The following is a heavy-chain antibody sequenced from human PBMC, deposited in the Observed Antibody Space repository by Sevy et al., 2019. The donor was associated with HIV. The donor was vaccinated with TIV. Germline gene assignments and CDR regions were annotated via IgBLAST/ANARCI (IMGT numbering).Heavy chain of an antibody. CDR1: GFTFSSYG. Sequence: GGSLRLSCAASGFTFSSYGMHWVRQAPGKGLEWVAFIRYDGSNKYYADSMKGRFTISRDNSKNTLYLQRNSLRAEDTAVFYCASVGYCSGGCCYGADYYYGMDVWGQGTTVTVSS. J-gene: IGHJ6*02. D-gene: IGHD2-15*01. V-gene: IGHV3-30*02. CDR3: ASVGYCSGGCCYGADYYYGMDV. CDR2: IRYDGSNK.